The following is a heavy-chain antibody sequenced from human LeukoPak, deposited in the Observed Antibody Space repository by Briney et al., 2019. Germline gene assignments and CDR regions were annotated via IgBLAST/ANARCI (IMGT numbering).Heavy chain of an antibody. D-gene: IGHD1-26*01. CDR1: GFTFRSYW. J-gene: IGHJ4*02. V-gene: IGHV3-7*01. Sequence: PGGSLRLSCAGSGFTFRSYWMSWVRQAPGKGLEWVANIKQAGSAKYYVDSVKGRFSISRDNAKNSVSLQMNSLRAEDTAVYFCAKALVEVPGGDYWGQGTLVTVSS. CDR3: AKALVEVPGGDY. CDR2: IKQAGSAK.